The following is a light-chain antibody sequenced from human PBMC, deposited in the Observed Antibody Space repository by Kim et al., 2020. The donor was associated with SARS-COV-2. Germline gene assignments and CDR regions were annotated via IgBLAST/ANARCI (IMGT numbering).Light chain of an antibody. CDR2: GAS. Sequence: EIVMTQSPGTLSVSPGERATLSCRTSQSVSSNLAWYQQKFGQAPRLLIYGASTRATGIPARFSGSGSGTDFTLTISSLQSEDFAVYYCQQYNNWQGTFGQGTKVDIK. CDR1: QSVSSN. CDR3: QQYNNWQGT. J-gene: IGKJ1*01. V-gene: IGKV3-15*01.